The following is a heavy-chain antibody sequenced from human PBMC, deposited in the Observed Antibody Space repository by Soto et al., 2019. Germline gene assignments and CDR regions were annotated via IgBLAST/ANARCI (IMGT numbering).Heavy chain of an antibody. CDR3: ARERRNYDILTGYFDY. CDR1: GFTFSSYA. Sequence: GGSLRLSCAASGFTFSSYAMHWVRQAPGKGLEWVAVISYDGSNKYYADSVKGRFTISRDNSKNTLYLQMNSLRAEDTAVYYCARERRNYDILTGYFDYWGQGTLVTVSS. V-gene: IGHV3-30-3*01. D-gene: IGHD3-9*01. J-gene: IGHJ4*02. CDR2: ISYDGSNK.